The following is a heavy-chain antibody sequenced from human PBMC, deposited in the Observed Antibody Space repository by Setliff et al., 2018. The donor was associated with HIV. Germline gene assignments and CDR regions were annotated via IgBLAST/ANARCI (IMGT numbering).Heavy chain of an antibody. CDR1: GYTFTVNH. D-gene: IGHD3-10*01. CDR3: ARDRAGWDGQVILYGLDI. Sequence: ASVKVSCKTSGYTFTVNHLHWVRQAPGQGVEWVGKISPDSGDTFYAQKFQGRVTLTRDTSITTAYMELSTLRDDDTAVYYCARDRAGWDGQVILYGLDIWGQGTMVTVSS. J-gene: IGHJ3*02. CDR2: ISPDSGDT. V-gene: IGHV1-2*02.